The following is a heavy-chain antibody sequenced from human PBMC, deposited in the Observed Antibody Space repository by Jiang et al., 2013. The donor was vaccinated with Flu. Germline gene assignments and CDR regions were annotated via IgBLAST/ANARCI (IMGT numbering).Heavy chain of an antibody. V-gene: IGHV1-46*01. CDR1: GDTFTRYY. CDR2: IKPSGGST. J-gene: IGHJ6*02. D-gene: IGHD3-10*01. Sequence: SGAEVKKPGASVKISCKASGDTFTRYYIHWVRQAPGQGLEWMGIIKPSGGSTSYAEKFQGRVTMTRDTSTSTVYMELSSLRSEDTAVYYCARDPWFGELLVKGSYYYYYGMDVWGQGTTVTVSS. CDR3: ARDPWFGELLVKGSYYYYYGMDV.